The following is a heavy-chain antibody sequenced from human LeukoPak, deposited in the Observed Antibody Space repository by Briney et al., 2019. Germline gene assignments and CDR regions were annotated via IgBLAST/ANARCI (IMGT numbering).Heavy chain of an antibody. D-gene: IGHD6-19*01. CDR3: ARDQQPQHSSASEYWFDP. Sequence: ASVKVSLKASGGTFSSYAISWVRQAPRQGPELMGRIIPILGIANYAQKFQRRVTITADKSTSTAYMELSSLRSEDTAVYYCARDQQPQHSSASEYWFDPWGQGTLVTVSS. V-gene: IGHV1-69*04. CDR2: IIPILGIA. CDR1: GGTFSSYA. J-gene: IGHJ5*02.